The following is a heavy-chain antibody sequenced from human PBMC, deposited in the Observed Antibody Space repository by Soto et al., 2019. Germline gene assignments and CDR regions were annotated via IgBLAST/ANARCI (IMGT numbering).Heavy chain of an antibody. CDR2: INHSGST. CDR1: GGSFSGYY. J-gene: IGHJ6*03. Sequence: SETLSLTCAVYGGSFSGYYWSWIRQPPGKGLEWIGEINHSGSTNYNPSLKSRVTISVDTSKNQFSLKLSSVTAADTAVYYCARLSGRWFGEFYYMDVWGKGTTVTVSS. V-gene: IGHV4-34*01. CDR3: ARLSGRWFGEFYYMDV. D-gene: IGHD3-10*01.